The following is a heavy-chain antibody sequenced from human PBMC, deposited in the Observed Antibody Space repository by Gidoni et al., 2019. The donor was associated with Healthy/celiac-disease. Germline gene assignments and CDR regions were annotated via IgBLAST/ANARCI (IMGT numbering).Heavy chain of an antibody. V-gene: IGHV4-34*01. Sequence: QVQLQQWGAGLLKPSETLSLTCAVYGGSFSGYYWSWIRQPPGKGLEWIGEINHSGSTNYNPSLNSRVTISVDTSKNQFSLNLSSVTAADTAVYYCARTGKDYWWDILHVGQVVGWFDPWGQGTLVTVSS. D-gene: IGHD2-8*02. J-gene: IGHJ5*02. CDR1: GGSFSGYY. CDR2: INHSGST. CDR3: ARTGKDYWWDILHVGQVVGWFDP.